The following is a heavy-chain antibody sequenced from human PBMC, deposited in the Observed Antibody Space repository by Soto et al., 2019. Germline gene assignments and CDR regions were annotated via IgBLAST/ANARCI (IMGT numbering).Heavy chain of an antibody. V-gene: IGHV3-13*05. CDR2: IGTAGDP. Sequence: RRLSCAASGFTFSSYDMHWVRQATGKGLEWVSAIGTAGDPYYPGSVKGRFTISRENAKNSLYLQMNSLRAGDTAVYYCARGVIGSGWYYFDYWGQGTLVTVSS. CDR1: GFTFSSYD. CDR3: ARGVIGSGWYYFDY. D-gene: IGHD6-19*01. J-gene: IGHJ4*02.